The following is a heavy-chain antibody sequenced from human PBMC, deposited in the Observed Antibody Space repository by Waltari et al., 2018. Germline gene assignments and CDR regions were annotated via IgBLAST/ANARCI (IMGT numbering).Heavy chain of an antibody. D-gene: IGHD1-26*01. V-gene: IGHV1-3*01. CDR2: IKADNDNX. J-gene: IGHJ4*02. CDR1: GXTFSDXA. CDR3: LRGKCSXCWEVDY. Sequence: QVQLVQSGAEVKKPGAXVKVSCRASGXTFSDXAMHWVRQAPGKRFEWMGWIKADNDNXRYSQKFQGRVTXTRXTSAGXAXMELSGLXXXDTAXYYCLRGKCSXCWEVDYXGQGTLVTVXS.